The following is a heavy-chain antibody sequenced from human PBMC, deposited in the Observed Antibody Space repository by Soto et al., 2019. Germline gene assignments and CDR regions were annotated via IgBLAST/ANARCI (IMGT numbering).Heavy chain of an antibody. Sequence: PSYALSLTFNDSGGPNRTSSSNRGWIHHPPGEGLEWIWSIYYSGSTYYHPSLKSRVTISVDTSKNHFSLKLSSVTAADTAVYYCASLWGVVVVAATPHYYYGMDVWGQGTTVT. CDR3: ASLWGVVVVAATPHYYYGMDV. V-gene: IGHV4-39*01. CDR1: GGPNRTSSSN. D-gene: IGHD2-15*01. J-gene: IGHJ6*02. CDR2: IYYSGST.